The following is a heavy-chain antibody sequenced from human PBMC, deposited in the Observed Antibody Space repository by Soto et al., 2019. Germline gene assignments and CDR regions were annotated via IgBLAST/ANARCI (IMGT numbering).Heavy chain of an antibody. CDR3: TTFSGPQTYYYYYGMDV. J-gene: IGHJ6*02. Sequence: PVGSQRLSCGASGFTFSNAGRNWVRQAPGKGLEWVGRIKSKTDGGTTDYAAPVKGRFTISRDDSKNTLYLQMNSLKTEDTAVYYCTTFSGPQTYYYYYGMDVWGQGTTVTVSS. V-gene: IGHV3-15*07. CDR1: GFTFSNAG. CDR2: IKSKTDGGTT. D-gene: IGHD3-3*02.